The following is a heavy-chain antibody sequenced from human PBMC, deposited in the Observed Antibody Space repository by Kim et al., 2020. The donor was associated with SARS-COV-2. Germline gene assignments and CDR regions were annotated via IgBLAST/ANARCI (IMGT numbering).Heavy chain of an antibody. Sequence: YSPSFQGQVTISVDKSISTAYLQWSSLKASDTAMYYCARMGDSSGYYFDYWGQGTLVTVSS. CDR3: ARMGDSSGYYFDY. J-gene: IGHJ4*02. D-gene: IGHD3-22*01. V-gene: IGHV5-51*01.